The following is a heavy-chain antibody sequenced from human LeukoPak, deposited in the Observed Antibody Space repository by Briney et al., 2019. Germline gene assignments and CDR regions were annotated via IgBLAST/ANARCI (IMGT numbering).Heavy chain of an antibody. CDR2: ISSSSNI. Sequence: GGSLRLSCAASGFTFSSYSMNWVRQAPGKGLEWVSSISSSSNINYADSVKGRFTISRDNAKNALYLQMNSLRVEDTAVYYCAKGGQSVDPWGQGTLVTVSS. D-gene: IGHD3-16*01. J-gene: IGHJ5*02. V-gene: IGHV3-21*04. CDR1: GFTFSSYS. CDR3: AKGGQSVDP.